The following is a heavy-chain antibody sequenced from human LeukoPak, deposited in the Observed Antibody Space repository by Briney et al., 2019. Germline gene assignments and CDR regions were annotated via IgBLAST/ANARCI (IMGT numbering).Heavy chain of an antibody. D-gene: IGHD3-3*01. V-gene: IGHV1-8*03. Sequence: ASVKVSCKASGYTLTSYDINWVRQATGQGLEWMGWMNPNSGNTGYAQKFQGRVTITGNTSISTAYMELSSLRSEDTAVYYCARLITIFGVAYAFDIWGQGTMVTVSS. CDR3: ARLITIFGVAYAFDI. CDR1: GYTLTSYD. CDR2: MNPNSGNT. J-gene: IGHJ3*02.